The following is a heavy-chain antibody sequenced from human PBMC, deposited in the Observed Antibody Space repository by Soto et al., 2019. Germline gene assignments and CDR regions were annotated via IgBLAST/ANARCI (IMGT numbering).Heavy chain of an antibody. J-gene: IGHJ4*02. V-gene: IGHV1-18*01. CDR2: ISAYNGNT. CDR3: ARYGVTTALDS. Sequence: QVQLVQSGAEVKKPGASVKVSCKASGYTFTSYGISWVRQAPGQGLEWMGWISAYNGNTYYAQKLQGRVTMTTDTSASRAYMELRSLGSDDKAVYYCARYGVTTALDSWGQGTLGTVSS. D-gene: IGHD2-8*01. CDR1: GYTFTSYG.